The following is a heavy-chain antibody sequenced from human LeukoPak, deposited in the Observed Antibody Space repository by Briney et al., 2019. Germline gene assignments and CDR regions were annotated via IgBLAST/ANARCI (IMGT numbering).Heavy chain of an antibody. CDR2: IWYDGSNK. J-gene: IGHJ3*02. CDR3: AKDPFYYYDSSVRAIDAFDI. Sequence: PGRSLRLSCAASGFTFSSYGMHWVRQAPGKGLEWVAVIWYDGSNKYYADSVKGRFTISRDNSKNTLYLQMNSLRAEDTAVYYCAKDPFYYYDSSVRAIDAFDIWGQGTMVTVSS. V-gene: IGHV3-33*06. CDR1: GFTFSSYG. D-gene: IGHD3-22*01.